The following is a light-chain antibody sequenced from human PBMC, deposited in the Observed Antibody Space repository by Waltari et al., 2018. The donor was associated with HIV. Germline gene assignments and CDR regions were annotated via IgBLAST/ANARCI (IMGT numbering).Light chain of an antibody. Sequence: EIVMTQSPATLSVSPGHRVTLYWRDSQSVSAKVAWYQQRPGQAPRLLIYDAATRPSGVPARFSGSGSGTEFTLTISSLQSEDFATYFCQQYNKGPRGNTFGQGTKLEIK. CDR3: QQYNKGPRGNT. CDR1: QSVSAK. CDR2: DAA. J-gene: IGKJ2*01. V-gene: IGKV3-15*01.